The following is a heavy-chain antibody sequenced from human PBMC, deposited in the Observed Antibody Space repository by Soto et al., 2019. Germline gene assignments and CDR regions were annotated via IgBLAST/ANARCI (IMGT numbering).Heavy chain of an antibody. D-gene: IGHD3-22*01. J-gene: IGHJ4*02. CDR2: IIPIFGTA. CDR3: ARIGSYYYDSSGYYHFDY. V-gene: IGHV1-69*13. Sequence: SVQVSCKASGGTFSSYAISWVRQAPGQGLEWMGGIIPIFGTANYAQKFQGRVTITADESTSTAYMELSSLRSEDTAVYYCARIGSYYYDSSGYYHFDYWGQGTLVTVSS. CDR1: GGTFSSYA.